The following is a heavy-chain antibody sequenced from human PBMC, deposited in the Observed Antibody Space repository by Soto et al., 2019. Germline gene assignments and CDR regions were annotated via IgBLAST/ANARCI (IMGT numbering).Heavy chain of an antibody. Sequence: EVQMLESGGGLVQPGGSLRLSCAASGFTFSSYALTWVRQAPGKGLEWVSSITGSGDYTRYTDSVKGRFTITRDNATNALFLQMNSLRPDDTAIYYCGKDPNGDYFGAFDFWGQGTMVTVSS. CDR3: GKDPNGDYFGAFDF. CDR1: GFTFSSYA. CDR2: ITGSGDYT. D-gene: IGHD4-17*01. J-gene: IGHJ3*01. V-gene: IGHV3-23*01.